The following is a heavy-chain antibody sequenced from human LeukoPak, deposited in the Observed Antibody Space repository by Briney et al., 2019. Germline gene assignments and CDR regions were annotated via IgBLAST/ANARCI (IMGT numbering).Heavy chain of an antibody. J-gene: IGHJ5*02. CDR2: FDPEDGET. Sequence: ASVKGSCKVSGYTLTELSMHWVRQAPGKGLEWMGGFDPEDGETIYAQKFQGRVTMTEDTSTDTAYMELSSLRSEDTAVYYCATDRHLGYYDSSGYRFDPWGQGTLVTVSS. D-gene: IGHD3-22*01. V-gene: IGHV1-24*01. CDR3: ATDRHLGYYDSSGYRFDP. CDR1: GYTLTELS.